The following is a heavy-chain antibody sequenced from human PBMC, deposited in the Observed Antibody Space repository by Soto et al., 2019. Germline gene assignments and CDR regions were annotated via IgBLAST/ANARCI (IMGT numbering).Heavy chain of an antibody. V-gene: IGHV3-7*01. J-gene: IGHJ4*02. CDR1: GFTFSSCW. CDR3: ATSIQLWSLYYFDY. Sequence: GGSLRLSCAASGFTFSSCWMSWVRQAPGKGLEWVANIKQDGSEKYYVDSVKGRFTISRDNAKNSLYLQMNSLRAEDTAVYYCATSIQLWSLYYFDYWGQGTLVTVSS. D-gene: IGHD5-18*01. CDR2: IKQDGSEK.